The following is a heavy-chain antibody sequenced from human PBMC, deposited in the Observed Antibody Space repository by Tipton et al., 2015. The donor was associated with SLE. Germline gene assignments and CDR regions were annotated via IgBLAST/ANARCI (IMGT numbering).Heavy chain of an antibody. V-gene: IGHV4-59*01. CDR1: GDSSSAFY. J-gene: IGHJ4*02. Sequence: TLSLTCSVSGDSSSAFYWTWIRQPPGKGLEWIGHIYFTGTTNYNPSLKSRVTISVDTSKNQFSLKLNSVTAADTAVYYCARGPPGDWDDWGQGTLVTVSS. D-gene: IGHD3/OR15-3a*01. CDR2: IYFTGTT. CDR3: ARGPPGDWDD.